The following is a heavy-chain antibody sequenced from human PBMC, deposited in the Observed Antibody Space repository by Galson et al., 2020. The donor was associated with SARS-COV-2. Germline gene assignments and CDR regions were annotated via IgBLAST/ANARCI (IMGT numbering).Heavy chain of an antibody. V-gene: IGHV1-24*01. CDR3: ATGPAAAGTNWFDP. D-gene: IGHD6-13*01. Sequence: ASVKVSCKVSGYTLTELSMHWVRQAPGKGLEWMGGFDPEDGETIYAQKFQGRVTMTEDTSTDTAYMELSSLRSEDTAVYYCATGPAAAGTNWFDPWGQGTLVTVSS. CDR2: FDPEDGET. J-gene: IGHJ5*02. CDR1: GYTLTELS.